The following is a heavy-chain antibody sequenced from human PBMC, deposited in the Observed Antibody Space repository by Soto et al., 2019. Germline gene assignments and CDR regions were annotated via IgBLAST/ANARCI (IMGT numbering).Heavy chain of an antibody. V-gene: IGHV1-2*04. CDR2: INPNGGVT. J-gene: IGHJ6*03. D-gene: IGHD5-12*01. Sequence: QVQLVQSGAEVKKPGASVTVSCRSSGDTFNDYYIHWVRQAPGQGLVWMGWINPNGGVTKSAQKFQGWVSMTRDTSIRTVYMQLSRLRSDDTAVYYCARESGGATATLDYYYFYMDVWGTGTTVTVSS. CDR1: GDTFNDYY. CDR3: ARESGGATATLDYYYFYMDV.